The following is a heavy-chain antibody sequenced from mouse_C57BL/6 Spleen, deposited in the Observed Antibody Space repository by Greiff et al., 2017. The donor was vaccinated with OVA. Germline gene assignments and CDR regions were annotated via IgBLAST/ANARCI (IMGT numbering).Heavy chain of an antibody. CDR1: GYSFTGYY. CDR2: IYPYNVVP. D-gene: IGHD1-1*01. V-gene: IGHV1-31*01. Sequence: SGPGRVKPGASVRISCKASGYSFTGYYMHWVKRSHGNILDWIGYIYPYNVVPSSNQKFKGKATMTVDKYSSTAYMVLRSLTSEDSAVYYCARRGYYGSRYDYFGYWGQGTTLTVS. J-gene: IGHJ2*01. CDR3: ARRGYYGSRYDYFGY.